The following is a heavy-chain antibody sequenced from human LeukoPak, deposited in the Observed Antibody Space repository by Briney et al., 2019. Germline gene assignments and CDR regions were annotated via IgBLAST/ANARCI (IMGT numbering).Heavy chain of an antibody. CDR2: ISSSSSYI. Sequence: GGSLRLSCAASGFTFSSYSMNWVRQAPGKGLEWVSSISSSSSYIYYADSVKGRFTISRDNAKNSLYLQMNSLRAEDTAVYYCARRRETSSSCRSFDYWGQGTLVTVSS. CDR3: ARRRETSSSCRSFDY. D-gene: IGHD6-13*01. J-gene: IGHJ4*02. V-gene: IGHV3-21*01. CDR1: GFTFSSYS.